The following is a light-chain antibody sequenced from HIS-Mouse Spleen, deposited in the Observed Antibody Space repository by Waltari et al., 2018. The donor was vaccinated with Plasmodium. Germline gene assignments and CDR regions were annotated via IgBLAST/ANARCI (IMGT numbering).Light chain of an antibody. CDR2: LNSDGSH. Sequence: QLVLTQSPSASASLGASVKLTCTLRSGHSRYAIAWHPQQPEKGPRYLMKLNSDGSHSKGDGIPDRFSGSSSGAERYLTISSLQSEDEADYYCQTWGTGGVFGGGTKLTVL. V-gene: IGLV4-69*01. CDR1: SGHSRYA. CDR3: QTWGTGGV. J-gene: IGLJ2*01.